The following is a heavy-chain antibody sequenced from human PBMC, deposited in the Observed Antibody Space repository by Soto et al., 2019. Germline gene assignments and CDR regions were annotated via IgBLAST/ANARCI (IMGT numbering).Heavy chain of an antibody. J-gene: IGHJ4*02. Sequence: EVQLVESGGGLVKPGGSLRLSCAASGFTFSDYTMSWVRQAPGKGLEWVSSITSGSSFIYYADSVKGRLTISRDDAKNTLYLQMNSLRAEDTAVYYCVQWLPPRIWGQGTLVTVSS. CDR3: VQWLPPRI. CDR1: GFTFSDYT. D-gene: IGHD6-19*01. V-gene: IGHV3-21*01. CDR2: ITSGSSFI.